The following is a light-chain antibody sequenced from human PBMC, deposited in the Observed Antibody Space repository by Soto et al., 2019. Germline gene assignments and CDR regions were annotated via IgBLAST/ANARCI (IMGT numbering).Light chain of an antibody. V-gene: IGLV2-14*01. Sequence: CVRTHPASGSSAALRALTISCTGTSSDVGGYNYVSWYQQHPGKAPKLMIYDVSNRPSGVSNRFSGSKSGNTASLTISGLQAQEEADYYCTSPTSSSFYVLGTGTKVTVL. CDR2: DVS. J-gene: IGLJ1*01. CDR3: TSPTSSSFYV. CDR1: SSDVGGYNY.